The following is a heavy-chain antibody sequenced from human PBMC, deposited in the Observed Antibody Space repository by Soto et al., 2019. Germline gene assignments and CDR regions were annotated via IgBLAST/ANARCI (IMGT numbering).Heavy chain of an antibody. CDR1: GGTFSSYS. CDR3: ARVGRDIVVVPAAIGGMDV. V-gene: IGHV1-69*01. Sequence: QVQLVQSGAEVKKPGSSVKVSCKASGGTFSSYSISWVRQAPGQGLEWMGGIIPIFGTANYAQKFQGRVTITGDESTSTDYMELSSLRYEDTAVYYCARVGRDIVVVPAAIGGMDVWGQGTTVTVSS. J-gene: IGHJ6*02. D-gene: IGHD2-2*01. CDR2: IIPIFGTA.